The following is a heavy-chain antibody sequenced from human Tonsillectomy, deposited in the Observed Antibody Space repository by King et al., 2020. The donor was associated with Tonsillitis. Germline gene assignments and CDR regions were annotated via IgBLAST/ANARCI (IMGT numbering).Heavy chain of an antibody. J-gene: IGHJ1*01. CDR1: GFTFINYA. V-gene: IGHV3-23*04. D-gene: IGHD3-10*01. CDR2: ISGSGGTT. CDR3: AKDKYGSGTSYSDH. Sequence: VQLVESGGGLVQPGGSLRLSCAASGFTFINYAMSWVRQAPGKGLEWVSGISGSGGTTYYADSVKGRFTISRDNSKDTLYLQMNSLRAEDTAVYYCAKDKYGSGTSYSDHWGQGTLVTVSS.